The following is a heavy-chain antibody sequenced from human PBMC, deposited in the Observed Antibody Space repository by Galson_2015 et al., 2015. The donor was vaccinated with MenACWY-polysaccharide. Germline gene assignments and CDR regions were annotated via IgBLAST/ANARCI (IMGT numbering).Heavy chain of an antibody. CDR1: GFTFGDYA. V-gene: IGHV3-49*04. Sequence: SLRLSCAASGFTFGDYAMSWVRQAPGKGLEWVGFIRSKAYGGTTEYTASVKGRFTISRDDSKSIAYLQMNSLKTEDTAVYYCTRTLFGEYNFDYWGQGTLVTVSS. J-gene: IGHJ4*02. CDR3: TRTLFGEYNFDY. D-gene: IGHD3-10*01. CDR2: IRSKAYGGTT.